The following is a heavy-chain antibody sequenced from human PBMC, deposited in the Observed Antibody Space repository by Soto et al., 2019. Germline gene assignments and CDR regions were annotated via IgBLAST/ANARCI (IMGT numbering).Heavy chain of an antibody. CDR3: ERARSYGMDV. J-gene: IGHJ6*02. CDR1: GFTFSSYC. Sequence: PXVALSLSFAASGFTFSSYCMSWVRQAPGKGLEWVANIKQDGSEKYYVDSVKGRFTISRDNAKNSLYLQMNSLRAEDTAVYYCERARSYGMDVWGQGTTVTVS. V-gene: IGHV3-7*01. CDR2: IKQDGSEK.